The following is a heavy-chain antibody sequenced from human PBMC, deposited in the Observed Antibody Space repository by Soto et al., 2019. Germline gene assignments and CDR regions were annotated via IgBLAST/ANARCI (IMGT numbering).Heavy chain of an antibody. D-gene: IGHD4-17*01. J-gene: IGHJ3*02. CDR3: ARGWGDYDAFDI. CDR2: MNPNSGNT. Sequence: ASVKVSCKASGYTFTSYYINWVRQATGQGLEWMGWMNPNSGNTGYAQKFQGRVTMTRNTSISTAYMELSSLRSEDTAVYYCARGWGDYDAFDIWAKGQWSPSPQ. V-gene: IGHV1-8*01. CDR1: GYTFTSYY.